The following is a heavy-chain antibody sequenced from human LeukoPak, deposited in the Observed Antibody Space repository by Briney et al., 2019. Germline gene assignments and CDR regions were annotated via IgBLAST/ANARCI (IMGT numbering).Heavy chain of an antibody. J-gene: IGHJ6*02. D-gene: IGHD6-19*01. CDR1: GVSINLYY. CDR3: ARDNIGWPPKLYSMDV. Sequence: SETLSLTCAVSGVSINLYYWNWVRQPAGKGLEWIGRMYAGGNTNYNPSLKSRVTMSVDTSKNLFFLNLDSATAADTAVYFCARDNIGWPPKLYSMDVWGQGTTVTVSS. V-gene: IGHV4-4*07. CDR2: MYAGGNT.